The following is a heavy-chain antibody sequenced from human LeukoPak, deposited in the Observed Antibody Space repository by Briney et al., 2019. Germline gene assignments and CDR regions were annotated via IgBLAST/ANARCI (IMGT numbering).Heavy chain of an antibody. CDR3: ARGPHYYYDSSGYYPYFDY. J-gene: IGHJ4*02. V-gene: IGHV4-30-4*01. CDR2: IYYSGST. CDR1: GGSISSGDYY. Sequence: SQTLSLTCIVSGGSISSGDYYWSWIRQPPGKGLEWIGYIYYSGSTYYNPSLKSRVTISVDTSKNQFSLKLSSVTAADTAVYYCARGPHYYYDSSGYYPYFDYWGQGTLVTVSS. D-gene: IGHD3-22*01.